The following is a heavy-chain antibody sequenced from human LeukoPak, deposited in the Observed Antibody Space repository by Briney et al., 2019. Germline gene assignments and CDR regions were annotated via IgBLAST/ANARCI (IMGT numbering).Heavy chain of an antibody. D-gene: IGHD2-2*02. J-gene: IGHJ6*03. CDR1: GGSFSGYY. CDR2: INHSGST. CDR3: ATLIVPAAIRSPDYYYMDV. Sequence: SEALSLTCAVYGGSFSGYYWSWIRQPPWKGLEWIGEINHSGSTNYNPSLKSRVTISIDTSKNQFSLKLSSVTAADTAVYYCATLIVPAAIRSPDYYYMDVWGKGTTVTVSS. V-gene: IGHV4-34*01.